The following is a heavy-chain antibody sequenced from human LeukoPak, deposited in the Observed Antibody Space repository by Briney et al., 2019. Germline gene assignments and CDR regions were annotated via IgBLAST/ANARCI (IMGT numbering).Heavy chain of an antibody. CDR2: IYSGGST. CDR3: ARGYYDSSGYRPYFDY. V-gene: IGHV3-53*01. J-gene: IGHJ4*02. D-gene: IGHD3-22*01. CDR1: GFTVSSNY. Sequence: GGSLRLSCAASGFTVSSNYMSWVREAPGKGQEWVSVIYSGGSTYYADSVKGRFTISRDNSKNTLYFQMNSLRAEDTAVYYCARGYYDSSGYRPYFDYWGQGTLVTVSS.